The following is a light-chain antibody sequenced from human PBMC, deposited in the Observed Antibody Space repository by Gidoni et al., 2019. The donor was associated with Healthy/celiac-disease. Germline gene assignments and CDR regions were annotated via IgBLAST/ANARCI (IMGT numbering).Light chain of an antibody. J-gene: IGKJ2*01. V-gene: IGKV3-11*01. CDR3: QQRSNWPVYT. Sequence: ELVLTQSPATLSLSPGERATPSCRASQSVSSYLAWYQQKPGQAPRLLIYDASNRATGIPARCSGSGSGTDVTLTISSLEPEDFAVYYCQQRSNWPVYTFGQGTKLEIK. CDR2: DAS. CDR1: QSVSSY.